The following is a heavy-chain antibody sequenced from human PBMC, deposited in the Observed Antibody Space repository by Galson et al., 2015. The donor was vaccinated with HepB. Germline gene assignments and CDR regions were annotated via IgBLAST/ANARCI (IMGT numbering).Heavy chain of an antibody. D-gene: IGHD3-10*01. V-gene: IGHV2-26*01. CDR3: ARSNSDDAFDI. CDR2: IFSNDER. CDR1: GFSLSNARMG. Sequence: PALVKPTQTLTLTCTVSGFSLSNARMGVSWIRQPPGKALEWLAHIFSNDERSYSTSLRSRLTISKDTSKSQVVLTMTNMDPVDTATYYCARSNSDDAFDIWGQGTMVTVSS. J-gene: IGHJ3*02.